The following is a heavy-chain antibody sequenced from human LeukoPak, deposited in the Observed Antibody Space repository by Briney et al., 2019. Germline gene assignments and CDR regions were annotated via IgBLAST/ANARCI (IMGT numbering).Heavy chain of an antibody. CDR3: QSRFLEWLLDY. D-gene: IGHD3-3*01. V-gene: IGHV4-39*01. Sequence: SQSLSLTCTVSGGSISSNNYLWGWIRQPPGKGREWIGSIYESGSTYYNLSLKSRVTISVDTSKNQFSPKLNSVTAADTAMYYCQSRFLEWLLDYWGRGHVAIVSS. J-gene: IGHJ4*02. CDR2: IYESGST. CDR1: GGSISSNNYL.